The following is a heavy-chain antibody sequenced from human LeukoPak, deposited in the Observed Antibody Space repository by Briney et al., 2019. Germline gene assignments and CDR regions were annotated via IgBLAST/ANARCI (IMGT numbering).Heavy chain of an antibody. J-gene: IGHJ4*02. CDR3: ASGGDYGNY. V-gene: IGHV1-69*13. CDR2: IVPIFGTA. CDR1: GGTFSSYA. D-gene: IGHD4-17*01. Sequence: ASVKASCKASGGTFSSYAISWVRQAPGQGLEWMGGIVPIFGTANYAQKFQGRVTITADESTSSAYMELSSLRSEDTAVYYCASGGDYGNYWGQGTLVTVSS.